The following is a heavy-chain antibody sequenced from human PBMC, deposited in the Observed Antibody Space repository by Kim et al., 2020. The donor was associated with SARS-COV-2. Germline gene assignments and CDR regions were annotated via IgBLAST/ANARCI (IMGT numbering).Heavy chain of an antibody. V-gene: IGHV4-39*01. CDR3: ARLAINWSGRPYYFDY. Sequence: SLKSRVPISVDTSKNQFSLKLSSVTAADTAVYYCARLAINWSGRPYYFDYWGQGTLVTVSS. D-gene: IGHD3-3*01. J-gene: IGHJ4*02.